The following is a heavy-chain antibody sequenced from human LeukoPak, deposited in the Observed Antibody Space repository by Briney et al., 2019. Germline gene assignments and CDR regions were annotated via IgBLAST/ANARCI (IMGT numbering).Heavy chain of an antibody. CDR3: ARESQSRVFGVVITVD. CDR1: GFTFSSYA. J-gene: IGHJ4*02. V-gene: IGHV3-23*01. CDR2: ISGSGGST. Sequence: GGSLRLSCAASGFTFSSYAMSWVRQAPGKGLEWVSAISGSGGSTYYADSVKGRFTISRDNSKNTLYLQMNSLRAEDTAVYYCARESQSRVFGVVITVDGGQGTLVTVSS. D-gene: IGHD3-3*01.